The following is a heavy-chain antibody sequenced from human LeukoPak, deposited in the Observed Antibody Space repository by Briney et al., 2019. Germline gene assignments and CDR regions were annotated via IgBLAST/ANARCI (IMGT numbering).Heavy chain of an antibody. J-gene: IGHJ4*02. D-gene: IGHD2-15*01. CDR2: INTSGST. V-gene: IGHV4-61*02. CDR3: ARVLWAHLLDY. CDR1: GVSISSGSYQ. Sequence: SETLSLTCTVSGVSISSGSYQWRWIRQPAGKGLEWIGRINTSGSTNYHPSLKSRITISVDTSKNQLSLKLSSVTAADTAVYYCARVLWAHLLDYWGPGTLVTVSS.